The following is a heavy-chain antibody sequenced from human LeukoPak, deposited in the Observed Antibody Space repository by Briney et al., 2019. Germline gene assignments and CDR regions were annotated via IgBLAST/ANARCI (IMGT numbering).Heavy chain of an antibody. V-gene: IGHV3-23*01. Sequence: GGSLRLSCAASGFTFSSYAMNWVRQAPGKGLEWVSSISGSDDNTCYADSVKGRFTISRDNSKNTLYLQMNSLRAEDTAVYYCAKGTGTTFRFRTYSYFYHMDVWGKGTTVTVSS. CDR3: AKGTGTTFRFRTYSYFYHMDV. D-gene: IGHD1-7*01. J-gene: IGHJ6*03. CDR1: GFTFSSYA. CDR2: ISGSDDNT.